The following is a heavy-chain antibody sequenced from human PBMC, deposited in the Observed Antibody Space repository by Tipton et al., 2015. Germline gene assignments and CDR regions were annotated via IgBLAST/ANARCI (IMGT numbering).Heavy chain of an antibody. J-gene: IGHJ6*02. Sequence: TLSLTCSLSGGSFYTYYGTWIRQPPGQGLEWIGEIYHSGPTTYNPSLRGRFTISLRTPKNQLSLRVDSVTAADTAIDYCARGGSPIIEMAYHHYGLDVWGQGTTVTVSS. CDR1: GGSFYTYY. CDR3: ARGGSPIIEMAYHHYGLDV. D-gene: IGHD5-24*01. CDR2: IYHSGPT. V-gene: IGHV4-34*01.